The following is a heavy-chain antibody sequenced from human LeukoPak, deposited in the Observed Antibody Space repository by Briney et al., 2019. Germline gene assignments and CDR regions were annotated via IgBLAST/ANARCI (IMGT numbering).Heavy chain of an antibody. D-gene: IGHD3-16*01. CDR3: ARDIWGSSA. CDR1: DDSMNNSTYS. J-gene: IGHJ5*02. V-gene: IGHV4-30-2*01. Sequence: PSETLTLTCSVSDDSMNNSTYSWTWIRQTPGKGLEWIGYIYHSGTTFYNPSLKSRVTISLDGSKNHFFLTLTSMTAADTAVYYCARDIWGSSAWGQGTLVTVSS. CDR2: IYHSGTT.